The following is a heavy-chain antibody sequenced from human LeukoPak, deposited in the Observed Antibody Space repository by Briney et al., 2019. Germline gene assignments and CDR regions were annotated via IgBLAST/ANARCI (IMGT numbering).Heavy chain of an antibody. CDR2: MNPNRGNT. V-gene: IGHV1-8*01. CDR3: ASSLTMIVVRGLYYFDY. D-gene: IGHD3-22*01. J-gene: IGHJ4*02. Sequence: GASVKVSCKASGYTFTSYDINWVRQATGQGLEWMGWMNPNRGNTGYAQKFQGRVTMTRNTSISTAYMELSSLRSEDTAVYYCASSLTMIVVRGLYYFDYWGQGTLVTVSS. CDR1: GYTFTSYD.